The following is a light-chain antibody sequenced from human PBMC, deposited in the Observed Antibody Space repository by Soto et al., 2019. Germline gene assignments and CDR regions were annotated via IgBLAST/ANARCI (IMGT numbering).Light chain of an antibody. CDR3: QQYDNVLRIT. CDR2: DAS. CDR1: QDISNY. J-gene: IGKJ5*01. Sequence: DIQMTQSPSSLSASVGDRVTITCQASQDISNYLNWYQQKPGKAPKVLIYDASNLKTGVPSRFSGSASGTDFTFTISSLQPEDIATYYCQQYDNVLRITFGQGTRLEIK. V-gene: IGKV1-33*01.